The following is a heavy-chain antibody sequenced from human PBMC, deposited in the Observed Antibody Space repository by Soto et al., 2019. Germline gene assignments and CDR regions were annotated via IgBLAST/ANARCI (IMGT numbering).Heavy chain of an antibody. J-gene: IGHJ3*02. V-gene: IGHV3-73*01. CDR3: TRHLTDDFWSGYSDDAFDI. Sequence: GGSLRLSCAASGFTFSGSAMHWVRQASGKGLEWVGRIRSKANSYATAYAASVKGRFTISRDDSKNTAYLQMNSLKTEDTAVYYCTRHLTDDFWSGYSDDAFDIWGQGTMVTVSS. D-gene: IGHD3-3*01. CDR2: IRSKANSYAT. CDR1: GFTFSGSA.